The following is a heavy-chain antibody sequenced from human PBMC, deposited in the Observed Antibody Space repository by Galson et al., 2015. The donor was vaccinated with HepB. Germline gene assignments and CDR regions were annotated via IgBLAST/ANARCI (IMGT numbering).Heavy chain of an antibody. CDR2: IIPIFGTT. CDR1: GGTFSSYA. V-gene: IGHV1-69*13. Sequence: SVKVSCKASGGTFSSYAVTWVRQAPGQGLAWMGGIIPIFGTTNYAQKFRGRVTITADESTSTANMELSSLRSEDTAVYYCARAGVAVAGVDDYYYGLAVWGQGTTVSVSS. CDR3: ARAGVAVAGVDDYYYGLAV. J-gene: IGHJ6*02. D-gene: IGHD6-19*01.